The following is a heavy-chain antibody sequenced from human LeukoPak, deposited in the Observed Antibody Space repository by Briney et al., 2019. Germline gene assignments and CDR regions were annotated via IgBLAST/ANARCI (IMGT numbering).Heavy chain of an antibody. CDR2: IRYDGSNK. Sequence: PGGSLRLSCAASGFTFSSYGMHWVRQAPGKGLEWVAFIRYDGSNKYYADSVKGRFTISRDNSKNTLYLQMDSLRAEDTAVYYCAKEDSSGYTFDYWGQGTLVTVSS. CDR3: AKEDSSGYTFDY. J-gene: IGHJ4*02. CDR1: GFTFSSYG. D-gene: IGHD3-22*01. V-gene: IGHV3-30*02.